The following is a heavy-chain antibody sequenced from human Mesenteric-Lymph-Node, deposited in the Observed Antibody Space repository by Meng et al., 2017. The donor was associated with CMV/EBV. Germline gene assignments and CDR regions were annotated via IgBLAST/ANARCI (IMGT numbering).Heavy chain of an antibody. CDR2: INHSGST. D-gene: IGHD4-23*01. V-gene: IGHV4-34*01. CDR3: ARHQRWLKSEGGFNY. Sequence: QLQQSGGGRCNPSEAVSLTCRFYGGYFICYYWSWSRQPPGKGLEWNGEINHSGSTNYNPSLKSRVTISVDTSKNQFSLKLSSVTAADTAVYYCARHQRWLKSEGGFNYWGQGTLVTVSS. J-gene: IGHJ4*02. CDR1: GGYFICYY.